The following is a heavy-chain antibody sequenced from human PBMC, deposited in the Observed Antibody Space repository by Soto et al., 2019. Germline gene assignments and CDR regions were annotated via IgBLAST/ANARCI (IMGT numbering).Heavy chain of an antibody. D-gene: IGHD6-19*01. J-gene: IGHJ3*02. Sequence: ASVKVSCKASGGTFSSYAISWVRQAPGQGLEWMGGIIPIFGTANYAQKFQGRVTITADESTSTAYMELSSLRSEDTAVYYCARDIVNRKQWLVLDPMAYDAFDIWGQGTMVTVSS. CDR2: IIPIFGTA. CDR3: ARDIVNRKQWLVLDPMAYDAFDI. CDR1: GGTFSSYA. V-gene: IGHV1-69*13.